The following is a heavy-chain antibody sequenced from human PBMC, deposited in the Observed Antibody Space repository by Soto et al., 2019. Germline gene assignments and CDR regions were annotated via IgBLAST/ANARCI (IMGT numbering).Heavy chain of an antibody. Sequence: QVQLQESGPGLVKPSETLSLTCTVSGGSISSYYWSWIRQPAGKGLEWIGRIYTSGSTNYNPSLKSRVTMSVDTSKNQFSLKLSSVTAADTAVYYCARDGNGIAARQSSPFDYWGQGTLVTVSS. V-gene: IGHV4-4*07. CDR1: GGSISSYY. J-gene: IGHJ4*02. CDR2: IYTSGST. CDR3: ARDGNGIAARQSSPFDY. D-gene: IGHD6-6*01.